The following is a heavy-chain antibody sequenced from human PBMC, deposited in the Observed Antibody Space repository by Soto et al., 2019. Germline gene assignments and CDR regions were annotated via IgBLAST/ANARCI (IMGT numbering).Heavy chain of an antibody. CDR3: ARLGRGDGYKPLLDY. D-gene: IGHD3-10*01. CDR2: IDPSDSYT. V-gene: IGHV5-10-1*01. Sequence: GESLKISCKGSGYSFTSYWISWVRQMPGKGLEWMGRIDPSDSYTNYSPSFQGHVTISADKSISTAYLQWSSLKASDTAMYYCARLGRGDGYKPLLDYWGQGTLVTVSS. CDR1: GYSFTSYW. J-gene: IGHJ4*02.